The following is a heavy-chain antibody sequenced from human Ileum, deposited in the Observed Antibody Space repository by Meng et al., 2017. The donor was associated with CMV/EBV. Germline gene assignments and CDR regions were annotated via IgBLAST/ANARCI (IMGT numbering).Heavy chain of an antibody. J-gene: IGHJ4*02. Sequence: SETLSLTCSVSGGSIRSSSYYWAWIRQPPGKGLERIGNIYDTGSSYYNPSLESRATISLDTPKNQVSLKLSSVTAADTAVYYCARVGYDSLFWGQGALITVSS. CDR3: ARVGYDSLF. CDR1: GGSIRSSSYY. V-gene: IGHV4-39*07. D-gene: IGHD5-12*01. CDR2: IYDTGSS.